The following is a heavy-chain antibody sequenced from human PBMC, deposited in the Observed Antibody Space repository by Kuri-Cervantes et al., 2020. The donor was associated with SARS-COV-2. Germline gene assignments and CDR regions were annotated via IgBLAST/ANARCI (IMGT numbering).Heavy chain of an antibody. V-gene: IGHV3-11*06. D-gene: IGHD3-22*01. CDR3: ARDTFDSSGLSYYGMDV. J-gene: IGHJ6*02. CDR1: GGSISSSSYY. Sequence: LSLTCTVSGGSISSSSYYWGWIRQPPGKGLELVSYISSSSSYTNYADSGKGRFTISRDNAKNSLSLQMISLRAEDTAVYYCARDTFDSSGLSYYGMDVWGQGTTVTVSS. CDR2: ISSSSSYT.